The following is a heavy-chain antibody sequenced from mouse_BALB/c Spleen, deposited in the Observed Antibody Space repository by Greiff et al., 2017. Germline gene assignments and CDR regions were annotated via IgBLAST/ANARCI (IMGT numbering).Heavy chain of an antibody. CDR2: IYPGNVNT. V-gene: IGHV1S56*01. J-gene: IGHJ3*01. Sequence: QVQLQQSGAELVKPGASVKLSCKASGYTFTSYYMYWVKQRPGQGLEWIGWIYPGNVNTKYNEKFKGKATLTADKSSSTAYMQLSSLTSEDSAVYFCAREGSTMIRGFAYWGQGTLVTVSA. D-gene: IGHD2-4*01. CDR3: AREGSTMIRGFAY. CDR1: GYTFTSYY.